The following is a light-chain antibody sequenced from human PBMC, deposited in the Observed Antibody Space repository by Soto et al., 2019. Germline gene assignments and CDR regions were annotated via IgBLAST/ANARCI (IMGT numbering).Light chain of an antibody. CDR1: QSISSW. V-gene: IGKV1-5*01. J-gene: IGKJ1*01. Sequence: DSQMPQSPSTLSASVGDSVTITYLASQSISSWLAWYQQKPGKAPKLLIYDASSLESGVPSRFSGSGSGTEFTLTISSLQPDDFAIYYCQQYNSYSGTFGQGTKVDIK. CDR3: QQYNSYSGT. CDR2: DAS.